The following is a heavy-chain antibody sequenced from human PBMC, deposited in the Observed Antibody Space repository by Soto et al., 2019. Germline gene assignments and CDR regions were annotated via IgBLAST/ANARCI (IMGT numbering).Heavy chain of an antibody. CDR3: ASPTREWLPPARDYYYGMDV. D-gene: IGHD3-3*01. Sequence: QVQLVQSGAEVKKPGSSVQVSCKASGGTFSSYAISWVRQAPGQGLEWMGVIIPIFGTANYAQKYQARVTITADKSTSTDYMELSSLRSEDTAVYYCASPTREWLPPARDYYYGMDVWGQGTTVTVSS. V-gene: IGHV1-69*06. CDR1: GGTFSSYA. CDR2: IIPIFGTA. J-gene: IGHJ6*02.